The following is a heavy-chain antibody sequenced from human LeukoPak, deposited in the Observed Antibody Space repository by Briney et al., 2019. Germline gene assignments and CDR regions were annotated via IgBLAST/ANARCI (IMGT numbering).Heavy chain of an antibody. CDR3: ARSSGYLFDP. CDR1: GGSVSSSNYY. J-gene: IGHJ5*02. CDR2: IYYSATT. Sequence: PSETLSLTCTVSGGSVSSSNYYWGWIRKPPGKGLEWIGSIYYSATTYYNPSLKSRVSISVDTSKNQFSLKLSSVSAADTAVYYCARSSGYLFDPWGQGTLVTVSS. D-gene: IGHD3-22*01. V-gene: IGHV4-39*01.